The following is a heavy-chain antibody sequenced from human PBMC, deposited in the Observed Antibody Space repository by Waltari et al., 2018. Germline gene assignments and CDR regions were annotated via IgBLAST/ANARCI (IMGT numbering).Heavy chain of an antibody. D-gene: IGHD6-6*01. Sequence: EVQLVESGGGLIQPGGSLSLSCAASGFTVSSNYMSVVRQAPGKGLEWDSVIYSGGSTYYADSVQGRFTISSDNSKNTLYLQMNSLRAEDTAVYYCASISSSYFDYWGQGTLVTFSS. CDR2: IYSGGST. CDR1: GFTVSSNY. J-gene: IGHJ4*02. V-gene: IGHV3-53*01. CDR3: ASISSSYFDY.